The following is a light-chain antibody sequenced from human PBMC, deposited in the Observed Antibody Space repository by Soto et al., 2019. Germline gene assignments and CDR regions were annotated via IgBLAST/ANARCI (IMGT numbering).Light chain of an antibody. CDR1: SSAVGSYNL. J-gene: IGLJ2*01. V-gene: IGLV2-23*01. CDR3: CSYAGSSTLI. CDR2: GGN. Sequence: QSALTQPASVSGSPGQSITISCTGTSSAVGSYNLVSWYQQHPGKAPKLMIYGGNKRPSGVSSRFSGSKSGTTASLTISGLQAEDEADYYCCSYAGSSTLIFGGGTKVTVL.